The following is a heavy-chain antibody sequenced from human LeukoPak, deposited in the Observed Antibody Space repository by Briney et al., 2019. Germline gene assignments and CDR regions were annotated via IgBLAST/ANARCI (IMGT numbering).Heavy chain of an antibody. D-gene: IGHD3-22*01. CDR1: GFTFSSYS. CDR2: IWYDGSNK. V-gene: IGHV3-33*08. J-gene: IGHJ4*02. CDR3: ARVGGYYYGLYYFDY. Sequence: GGSLRLSCAASGFTFSSYSMNWVRQAPGKGLEWVAVIWYDGSNKYYADSVKGRFTISRDNSKNTLYLQMNSLRAEDTAVYYCARVGGYYYGLYYFDYWGQGTLVTVSS.